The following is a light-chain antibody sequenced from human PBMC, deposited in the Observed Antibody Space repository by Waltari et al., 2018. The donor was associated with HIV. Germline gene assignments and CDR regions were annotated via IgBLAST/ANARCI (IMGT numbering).Light chain of an antibody. V-gene: IGLV2-14*01. CDR1: SSDLGFFNY. J-gene: IGLJ2*01. CDR3: TSYTSSDTLV. CDR2: EVT. Sequence: QSALTQPASVSGSPGQSIPIPCTGSSSDLGFFNYVSCYQEVPGKVPKVSIYEVTIRPSGVSYRFAGSRSGNTASLTISGLQPEDEADYYCTSYTSSDTLVFGGGTKVTVL.